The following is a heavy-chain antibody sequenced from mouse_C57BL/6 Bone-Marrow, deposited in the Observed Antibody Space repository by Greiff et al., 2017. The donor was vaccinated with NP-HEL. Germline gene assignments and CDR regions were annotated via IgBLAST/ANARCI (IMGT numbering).Heavy chain of an antibody. CDR3: ALKFITTVGGYFDY. CDR2: IYPGSGST. J-gene: IGHJ2*01. V-gene: IGHV1-55*01. Sequence: QVQLQQPGAELVKPGASVKMSCKASGYTFTSYWITWVKQRPGQGLEWIGDIYPGSGSTNYNEKFKSKATLTVDTSSSTAYMQLSSLTSEDSAVYYGALKFITTVGGYFDYWGQGTTLTVSS. D-gene: IGHD1-1*01. CDR1: GYTFTSYW.